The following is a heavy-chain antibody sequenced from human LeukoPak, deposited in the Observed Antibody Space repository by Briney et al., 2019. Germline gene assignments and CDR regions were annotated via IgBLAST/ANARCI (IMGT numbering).Heavy chain of an antibody. CDR1: GFTVSSNY. V-gene: IGHV3-66*01. CDR3: AREAGRPKRFDY. D-gene: IGHD3-10*01. J-gene: IGHJ4*02. Sequence: GGSLRLSCAASGFTVSSNYMSWVRQAPGKGLEWVSVIYSGGSTYYADSVKGRFTISRDNSKNTLYLQMNSLRAEDTAVCYCAREAGRPKRFDYWGQGTLVTVSS. CDR2: IYSGGST.